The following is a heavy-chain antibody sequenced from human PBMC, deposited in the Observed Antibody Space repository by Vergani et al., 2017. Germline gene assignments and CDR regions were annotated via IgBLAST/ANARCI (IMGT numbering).Heavy chain of an antibody. J-gene: IGHJ3*02. CDR2: IRNKANDYTT. Sequence: EVQVVESGGGLVQPGGSLRLSCAASGFIFSDHYMDWVRQAPGKGLEWVGRIRNKANDYTTQYAASVKGRFTISRDDSKNSLYLQMNSLKIEDTAVYYCARLGYCSSTTGRQAFDIWGQGTMVTVS. D-gene: IGHD2-2*01. V-gene: IGHV3-72*01. CDR3: ARLGYCSSTTGRQAFDI. CDR1: GFIFSDHY.